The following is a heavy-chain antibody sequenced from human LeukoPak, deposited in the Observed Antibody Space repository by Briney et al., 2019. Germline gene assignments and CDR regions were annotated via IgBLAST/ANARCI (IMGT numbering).Heavy chain of an antibody. D-gene: IGHD2-21*02. CDR1: GGSISGHY. CDR3: ARVFRGVVTSNWFDP. V-gene: IGHV4-59*11. Sequence: SETLSLTCTVSGGSISGHYWTWIRQPPGKGLEWIGYIFDNGSTNFSSSLQSRVTMSLDTSKNQFSLKLSSVTAADTAVYYCARVFRGVVTSNWFDPWGQGALVTVSS. J-gene: IGHJ5*02. CDR2: IFDNGST.